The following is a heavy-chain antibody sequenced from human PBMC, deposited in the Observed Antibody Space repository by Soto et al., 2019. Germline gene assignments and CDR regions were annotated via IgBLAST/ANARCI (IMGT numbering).Heavy chain of an antibody. CDR2: IYSGGST. Sequence: GGSLRLSCAASGFTVSSNYMSWVRQAPGKGLEWVSVIYSGGSTYYADSVKGRFTISRDNSKNTLYLQMNSLRAEDTAVYYCARVRGYCSGGSCYPSDYYYYMDVWGKGPTVTVSS. J-gene: IGHJ6*03. CDR1: GFTVSSNY. CDR3: ARVRGYCSGGSCYPSDYYYYMDV. D-gene: IGHD2-15*01. V-gene: IGHV3-66*01.